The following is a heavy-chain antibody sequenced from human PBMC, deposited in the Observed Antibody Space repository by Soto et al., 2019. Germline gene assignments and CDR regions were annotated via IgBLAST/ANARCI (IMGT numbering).Heavy chain of an antibody. D-gene: IGHD5-12*01. CDR2: IYYSGST. Sequence: SETLSLTCTVSGGSISSSSYYWGWIRQPPGKGLEWIGSIYYSGSTYYNPSLKSRVTISVDTSKNQFSLKLSSVTAADTAVYYCASLPAVREYSGYTLGGEFDYWGQGTLVTVSS. J-gene: IGHJ4*02. V-gene: IGHV4-39*01. CDR3: ASLPAVREYSGYTLGGEFDY. CDR1: GGSISSSSYY.